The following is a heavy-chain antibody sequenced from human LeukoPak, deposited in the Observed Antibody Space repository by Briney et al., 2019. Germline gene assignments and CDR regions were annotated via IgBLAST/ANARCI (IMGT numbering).Heavy chain of an antibody. Sequence: GGSLRLSCAGSGFTFNTYNMNWVRQAPGKGLEWVSSISSSSSYIYYADSVKGRFTISRDNAKNTLYLQMNTLRAEDTAVYYCAAHPSSAYWGRRTLVTVSS. CDR2: ISSSSSYI. V-gene: IGHV3-21*04. CDR1: GFTFNTYN. CDR3: AAHPSSAY. J-gene: IGHJ4*02. D-gene: IGHD6-6*01.